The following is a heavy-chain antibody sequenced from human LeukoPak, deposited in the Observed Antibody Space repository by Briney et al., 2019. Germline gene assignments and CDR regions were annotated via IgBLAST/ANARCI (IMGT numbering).Heavy chain of an antibody. D-gene: IGHD5-18*01. V-gene: IGHV5-10-1*01. CDR2: IDPSDSYT. Sequence: GESLKISCKGSGYSFTSYWVSWVRQMPGKGPEWMGRIDPSDSYTNYSPSFQGHVTISADKSITTAYLQWSSLKASDTAMYYCARRGLYSYGTFDYWGQGTLVTVSS. CDR1: GYSFTSYW. J-gene: IGHJ4*02. CDR3: ARRGLYSYGTFDY.